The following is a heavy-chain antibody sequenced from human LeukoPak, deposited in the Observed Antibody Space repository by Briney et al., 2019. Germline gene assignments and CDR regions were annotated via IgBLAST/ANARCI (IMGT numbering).Heavy chain of an antibody. Sequence: GRSLRLSRAASGFTFSSYAMHWVRQAPGKGLEWVAVISYDGSNKYYADSVKGRFTISRDNSKNTLYLQMNSLRAEDTAVYYRARDGPDDSIDYWGQGTLVTVSS. V-gene: IGHV3-30-3*01. D-gene: IGHD3-22*01. CDR3: ARDGPDDSIDY. CDR2: ISYDGSNK. CDR1: GFTFSSYA. J-gene: IGHJ4*02.